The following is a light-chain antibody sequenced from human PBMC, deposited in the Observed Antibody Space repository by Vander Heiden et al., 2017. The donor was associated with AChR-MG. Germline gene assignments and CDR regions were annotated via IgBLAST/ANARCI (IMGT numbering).Light chain of an antibody. CDR2: AAS. J-gene: IGKJ2*01. CDR1: QSVSNS. CDR3: LQYNDWPPRDT. V-gene: IGKV3-15*01. Sequence: ELVMTQSPATLSVSPGETASLSCRASQSVSNSLAWYQQIPGQPLRLLIYAASTRATGIPTRFSGSGSGIEFTLTISRLQPEDFAVYYWLQYNDWPPRDTFGQGTKLEI.